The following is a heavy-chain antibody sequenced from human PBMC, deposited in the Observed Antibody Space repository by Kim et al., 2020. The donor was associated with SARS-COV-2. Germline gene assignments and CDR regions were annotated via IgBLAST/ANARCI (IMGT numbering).Heavy chain of an antibody. V-gene: IGHV4-59*01. CDR1: GGSMSSYY. D-gene: IGHD3-9*01. Sequence: SETLSLTCTVSGGSMSSYYWSWIRQPPGKGLEWVADIYYSGSTNYNHSPKSRLTILVDTAKNQTSLTLRPVTAADTAADYCARIPRYFGCPRALYIFGQG. CDR3: ARIPRYFGCPRALYI. CDR2: IYYSGST. J-gene: IGHJ3*02.